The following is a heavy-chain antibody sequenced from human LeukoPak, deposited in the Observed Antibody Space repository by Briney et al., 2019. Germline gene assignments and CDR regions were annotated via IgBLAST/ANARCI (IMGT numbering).Heavy chain of an antibody. D-gene: IGHD2-15*01. CDR2: IYYSGST. CDR1: GGSISSYY. V-gene: IGHV4-59*01. CDR3: ARSVVVVAATLDPAFDI. J-gene: IGHJ3*02. Sequence: SETLSLTCTVSGGSISSYYWSWIRQPPGKGLEWIGYIYYSGSTNYNPSLKSRVTISVDTSKNQFSLKLSSVTAADTAVYHCARSVVVVAATLDPAFDIWGQGTMVTVSS.